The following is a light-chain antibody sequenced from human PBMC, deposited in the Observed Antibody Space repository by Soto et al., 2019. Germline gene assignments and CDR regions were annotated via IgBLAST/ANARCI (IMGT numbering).Light chain of an antibody. CDR2: SAS. J-gene: IGKJ1*01. CDR1: QSISPY. Sequence: DIQTTQSPSSLSASVGDRLAITCRASQSISPYLNWYQQKPGRAPXXXIYSASSLQSGVPSRFSGIGSGTDFPLTISSLQPEDFATYYCQQSYTTTTFDQGTKVDIK. CDR3: QQSYTTTT. V-gene: IGKV1-39*01.